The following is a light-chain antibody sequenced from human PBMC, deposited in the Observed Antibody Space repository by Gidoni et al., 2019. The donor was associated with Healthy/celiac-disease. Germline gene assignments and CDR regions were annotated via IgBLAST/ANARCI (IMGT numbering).Light chain of an antibody. V-gene: IGKV3-20*01. CDR2: DAS. Sequence: EIVLTQSPGTLSLSPGERATLSCRASQSVSSSYLAWYQQKPGQAPRLLIYDASSRATGIPDRFSGRGSGTDFTLTISRLEPEDFAVYYCQQCGSSPRTFGQGTKVEIK. CDR1: QSVSSSY. J-gene: IGKJ1*01. CDR3: QQCGSSPRT.